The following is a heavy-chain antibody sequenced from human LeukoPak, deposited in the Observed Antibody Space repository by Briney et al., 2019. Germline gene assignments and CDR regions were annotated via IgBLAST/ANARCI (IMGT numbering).Heavy chain of an antibody. CDR1: GYTFSSYG. CDR2: INPDGGST. CDR3: AREGRDGQNHDY. V-gene: IGHV1-46*01. Sequence: ASVKVSCKASGYTFSSYGISWVRQAPGQGLEWVGMINPDGGSTISAQKFQDRVTMTRDTSTSTVYMDLSSLTSEDTAVYYCAREGRDGQNHDYWGQGTLVTVSS. J-gene: IGHJ4*02. D-gene: IGHD5-24*01.